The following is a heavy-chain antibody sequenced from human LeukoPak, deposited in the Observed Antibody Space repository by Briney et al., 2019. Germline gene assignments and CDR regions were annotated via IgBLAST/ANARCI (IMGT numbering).Heavy chain of an antibody. D-gene: IGHD1-26*01. Sequence: GGSLRLSCAASGFTLEGFGMHWVRQSPGKGREWVAFMRYDESQKLYINSVKGRFSISRDTSKNVLYLQMNSLRAGDTAVYYCAKCYYDGRDSAFGDWGQGTPVTVSS. CDR1: GFTLEGFG. CDR2: MRYDESQK. J-gene: IGHJ4*02. CDR3: AKCYYDGRDSAFGD. V-gene: IGHV3-30*02.